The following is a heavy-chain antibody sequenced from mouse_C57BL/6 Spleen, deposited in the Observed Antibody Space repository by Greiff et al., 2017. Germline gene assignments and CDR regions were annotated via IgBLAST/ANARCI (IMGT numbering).Heavy chain of an antibody. Sequence: ESGPGLVKPSQSLSLTCSVTGYSITSGYYWNWIRQFPGNKLEWMGYISYDGSNNYNPSLKNRISITRDTSKNQFFLTLNSVTTEDTATYYWASRPVGYAMDYWAQGTSATVSS. V-gene: IGHV3-6*01. CDR1: GYSITSGYY. J-gene: IGHJ4*01. CDR2: ISYDGSN. D-gene: IGHD1-1*01. CDR3: ASRPVGYAMDY.